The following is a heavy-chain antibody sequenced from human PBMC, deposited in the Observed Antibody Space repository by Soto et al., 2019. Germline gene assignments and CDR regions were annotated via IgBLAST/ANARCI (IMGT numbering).Heavy chain of an antibody. D-gene: IGHD6-13*01. J-gene: IGHJ4*02. Sequence: PGGSLKIPCKGSGYSFTSYWIGWVRQMPGKGLEWIGIIYPGDSDTRYIPSFQGQVTISADKSISTAYLQMNSLRAEDTAVYYCAKEDNRWSFDYWGQGTLVTVSS. CDR2: IYPGDSDT. V-gene: IGHV5-51*01. CDR3: AKEDNRWSFDY. CDR1: GYSFTSYW.